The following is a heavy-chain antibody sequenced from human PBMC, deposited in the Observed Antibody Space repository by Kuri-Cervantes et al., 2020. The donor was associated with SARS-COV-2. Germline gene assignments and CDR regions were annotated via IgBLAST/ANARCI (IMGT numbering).Heavy chain of an antibody. J-gene: IGHJ4*02. CDR2: IKQDGSEK. CDR3: ARDVLGQPLDY. CDR1: GFTFSSYW. V-gene: IGHV3-7*01. Sequence: LSLTCAASGFTFSSYWMSWVRQAPGKGLEWVANIKQDGSEKYYVDSVKGRFTISRDNAKNSPYLQMNSLRAEDTAVYYCARDVLGQPLDYWGQGTLVTVSS. D-gene: IGHD3-3*02.